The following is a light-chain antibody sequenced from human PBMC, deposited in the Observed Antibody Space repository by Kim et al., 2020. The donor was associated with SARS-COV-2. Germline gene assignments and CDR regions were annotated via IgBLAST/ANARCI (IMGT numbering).Light chain of an antibody. Sequence: DIQMTQSPSTLSVSIGDRVTITCRASQRIGTWLAWYQQKPGKAPRLLIYEASSLDSGVPSRFSGSGSGTEFTLTISSLQTDDFATYYCQQYNRSPGLTFGGGTKADIK. J-gene: IGKJ4*01. V-gene: IGKV1-5*03. CDR3: QQYNRSPGLT. CDR2: EAS. CDR1: QRIGTW.